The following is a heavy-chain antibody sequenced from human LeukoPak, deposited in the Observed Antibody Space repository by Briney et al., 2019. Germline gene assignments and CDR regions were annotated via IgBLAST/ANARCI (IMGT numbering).Heavy chain of an antibody. J-gene: IGHJ4*02. D-gene: IGHD5-24*01. Sequence: PGGSLRLSCAASGFTFSSYSMNWVRQAPGKGLEWVSSISSSSNYIYYADSVKGRFAISRDNAKNSLYLQMNSLRAEDMALYYCAKDKGRWLQFSHFDYWGQGTLVTVSS. CDR2: ISSSSNYI. CDR3: AKDKGRWLQFSHFDY. CDR1: GFTFSSYS. V-gene: IGHV3-21*04.